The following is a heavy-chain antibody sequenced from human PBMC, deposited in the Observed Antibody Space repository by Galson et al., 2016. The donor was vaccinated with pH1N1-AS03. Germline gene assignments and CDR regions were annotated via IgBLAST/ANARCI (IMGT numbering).Heavy chain of an antibody. J-gene: IGHJ4*02. CDR3: AKEGDSSGDYLDY. D-gene: IGHD3-22*01. V-gene: IGHV3-33*06. CDR2: IWYDGSNK. CDR1: GFTFSSYG. Sequence: LRLSCAASGFTFSSYGMHWVRQAPGKGLEWVAVIWYDGSNKYYVDSVKGRFTISRDNSKNTLYLQMNSLRAEDTAVYYCAKEGDSSGDYLDYWGQGILVTVSS.